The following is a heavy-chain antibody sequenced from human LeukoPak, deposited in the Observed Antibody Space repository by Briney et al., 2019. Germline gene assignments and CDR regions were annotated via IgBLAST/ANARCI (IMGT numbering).Heavy chain of an antibody. Sequence: GGSLRLSCAASGFTFSTYAIHWVRQAPGKGLEWVAVTSYDGGDKYYADSVKGRFTISRDNSKNTVSLEMNSLRAEDTAVYYCARGGYFDILTGYYQTQYYYPMDVWGRGTTVTVSS. CDR1: GFTFSTYA. D-gene: IGHD3-9*01. CDR3: ARGGYFDILTGYYQTQYYYPMDV. J-gene: IGHJ6*02. CDR2: TSYDGGDK. V-gene: IGHV3-30*04.